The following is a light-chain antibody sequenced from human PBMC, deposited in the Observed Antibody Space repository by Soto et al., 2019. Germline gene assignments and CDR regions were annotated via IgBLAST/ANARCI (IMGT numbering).Light chain of an antibody. CDR2: DVS. CDR3: SSYAGSNNFNV. CDR1: SSDVGGYNY. Sequence: QSALTQPPSASGSPGQSVTISCTGTSSDVGGYNYVSWYQQHPGKAPKLMIYDVSKRPSGVPDRFSGSKSGNTASLTVSGIQAEDEADYYCSSYAGSNNFNVFGTGTKVTVL. J-gene: IGLJ1*01. V-gene: IGLV2-8*01.